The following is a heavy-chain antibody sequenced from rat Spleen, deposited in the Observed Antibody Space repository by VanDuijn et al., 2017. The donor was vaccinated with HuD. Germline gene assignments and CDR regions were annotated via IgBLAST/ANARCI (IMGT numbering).Heavy chain of an antibody. Sequence: QVQLKESGPGLVQPSQTLSLTCTVSGFSLSNYGVIWVRQPPGKGLEWMGVVWSDGDTSYNSSLTSRLSISRDTSKSQIYLKMNSLQTEDTATYYCARSYSSYIHWFAYWGQGTLVTVSS. V-gene: IGHV2-13*01. CDR1: GFSLSNYG. CDR3: ARSYSSYIHWFAY. CDR2: VWSDGDT. D-gene: IGHD1-2*01. J-gene: IGHJ3*01.